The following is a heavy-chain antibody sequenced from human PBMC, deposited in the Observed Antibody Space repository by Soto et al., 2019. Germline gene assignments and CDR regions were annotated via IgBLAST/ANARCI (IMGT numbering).Heavy chain of an antibody. Sequence: QVQVQQWGAGLLKPSETLSLTCAVYGGSFSTYYWSWIRQPPGKGLEWIGEINHSGSTNYNPSLKSRVTISGDTAKDQVSLKVSSVTAADTAVYYCARGGTGTRDFDFWGQGTLVTVSS. CDR3: ARGGTGTRDFDF. D-gene: IGHD1-1*01. CDR2: INHSGST. J-gene: IGHJ4*02. CDR1: GGSFSTYY. V-gene: IGHV4-34*01.